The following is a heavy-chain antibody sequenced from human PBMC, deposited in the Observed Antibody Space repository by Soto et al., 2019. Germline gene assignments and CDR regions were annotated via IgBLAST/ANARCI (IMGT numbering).Heavy chain of an antibody. CDR3: ARDPSPLQLLEIYYGMDV. Sequence: QVQVVESGGGVVQPGRSLRLSCAAAGFIFNGYAMHWVRQAPGQGLEWVAVISYDGKNKYYADSVKGRFTISRDNSKSTLILQMDSLRPEDTAVYYCARDPSPLQLLEIYYGMDVWGQGTTVTVSS. V-gene: IGHV3-30*04. J-gene: IGHJ6*02. D-gene: IGHD3-3*01. CDR2: ISYDGKNK. CDR1: GFIFNGYA.